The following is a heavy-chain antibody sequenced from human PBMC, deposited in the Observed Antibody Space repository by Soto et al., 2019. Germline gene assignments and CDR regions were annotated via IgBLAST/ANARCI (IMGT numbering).Heavy chain of an antibody. CDR2: ISGSGDAT. CDR3: AKAQEASGNVNSYFDT. Sequence: GGSLRLSCAASGFTLSAYAMSWVRQAPGKGLEWVSVISGSGDATYYADSVRGRLTISRDNSMNTLYLDMYSLRAEDTAVYFCAKAQEASGNVNSYFDTWGQGTLVTVSS. J-gene: IGHJ4*02. CDR1: GFTLSAYA. V-gene: IGHV3-23*01. D-gene: IGHD2-15*01.